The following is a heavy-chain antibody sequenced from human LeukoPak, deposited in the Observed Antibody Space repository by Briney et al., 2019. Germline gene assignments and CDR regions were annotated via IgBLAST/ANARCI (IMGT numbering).Heavy chain of an antibody. J-gene: IGHJ4*02. Sequence: SETLSLTCAVYGGSFSGYYWSWIRQPPGMGLEWIGEINHSGSTNYNPSLKSRVTISVDTSKNQFSLKLSSVTAADTAVYYCASGSSGWLHWGQGTLVTVSS. D-gene: IGHD6-19*01. CDR1: GGSFSGYY. CDR3: ASGSSGWLH. V-gene: IGHV4-34*01. CDR2: INHSGST.